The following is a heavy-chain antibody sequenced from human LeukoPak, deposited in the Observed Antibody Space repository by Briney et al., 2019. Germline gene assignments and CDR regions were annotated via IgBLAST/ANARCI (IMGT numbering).Heavy chain of an antibody. CDR2: INPNSGGT. Sequence: ASVKVSCKASGYTFTGYYMHWVRQAPGQGLEWMGWINPNSGGTNYAQKFQGRVTTTRDTSISTAYMELSRLRSDDTAVYYCARGGLRYSSSSPDYWGQGTLVTVSS. D-gene: IGHD6-6*01. J-gene: IGHJ4*02. CDR3: ARGGLRYSSSSPDY. V-gene: IGHV1-2*02. CDR1: GYTFTGYY.